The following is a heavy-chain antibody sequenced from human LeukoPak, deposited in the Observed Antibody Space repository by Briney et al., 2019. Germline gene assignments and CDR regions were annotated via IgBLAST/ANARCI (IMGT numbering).Heavy chain of an antibody. J-gene: IGHJ4*02. Sequence: ASVTVSCKASGYRFTDYFMHWVRQAPGQGLEWMGWINANSGDTDYAQKFQGRVTFTRDASIGTAYMELTRLRSDDTAVYYCATPTERLLPDYWGQGTLVTVSS. D-gene: IGHD2-15*01. CDR3: ATPTERLLPDY. CDR2: INANSGDT. CDR1: GYRFTDYF. V-gene: IGHV1-2*02.